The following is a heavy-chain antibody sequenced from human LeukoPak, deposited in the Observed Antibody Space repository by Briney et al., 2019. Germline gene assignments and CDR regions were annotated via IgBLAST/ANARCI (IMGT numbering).Heavy chain of an antibody. CDR1: GDSFSGFY. V-gene: IGHV4-34*01. Sequence: SETLSLTCGVYGDSFSGFYWTWVRQAPGKGLEWIGEISYSGTPRYNPSLNSRITITLDTPKKQISLNLSPVTAADTAVYYCVRGNVKHYHSVADEYYYYMDVWGKGTAVIVTS. CDR3: VRGNVKHYHSVADEYYYYMDV. J-gene: IGHJ6*03. CDR2: ISYSGTP. D-gene: IGHD2/OR15-2a*01.